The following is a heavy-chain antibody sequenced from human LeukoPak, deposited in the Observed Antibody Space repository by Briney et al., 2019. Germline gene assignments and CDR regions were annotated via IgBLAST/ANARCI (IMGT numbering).Heavy chain of an antibody. CDR2: ISSSSNTI. CDR1: GFTFGSYS. Sequence: GGSLRLSCAASGFTFGSYSMNWVRQAPGKGLEWVSYISSSSNTIHYADSVKGRFTISRDNAKNSLFLQMNSLRDEDTSVYYCARAVTVVTRGGLVFDYWGQGTLVTVSS. CDR3: ARAVTVVTRGGLVFDY. V-gene: IGHV3-48*02. D-gene: IGHD2-21*02. J-gene: IGHJ4*02.